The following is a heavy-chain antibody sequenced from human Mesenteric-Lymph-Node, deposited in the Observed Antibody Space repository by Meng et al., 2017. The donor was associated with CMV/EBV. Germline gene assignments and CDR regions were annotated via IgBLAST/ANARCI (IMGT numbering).Heavy chain of an antibody. Sequence: GESLKISCAASGFTFSDDWMTWVRQAPGKGLEWVASINPDGTEEFYVDSVKGRFTLSRDNAKNSLFLQMSTLRVEDTAVYYCARAAGRRTWTSFDPWGQGTLVTVSS. CDR1: GFTFSDDW. V-gene: IGHV3-7*01. CDR2: INPDGTEE. D-gene: IGHD1-1*01. CDR3: ARAAGRRTWTSFDP. J-gene: IGHJ5*02.